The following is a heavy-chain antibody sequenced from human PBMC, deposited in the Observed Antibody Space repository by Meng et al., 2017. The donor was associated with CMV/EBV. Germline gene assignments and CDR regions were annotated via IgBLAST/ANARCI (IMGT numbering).Heavy chain of an antibody. CDR1: GGSISSYY. J-gene: IGHJ4*02. Sequence: QLQESGPGMVKPSETLSLTCTVSGGSISSYYWSWIRQPPGKGLEWIGYIYYSGSTNYNPSLKSRVTISVDTSKNQFSLKLSSVTAADTAVYYCAKVPESTLVATRLDYWGQGTLVTVSS. D-gene: IGHD5-12*01. V-gene: IGHV4-59*01. CDR3: AKVPESTLVATRLDY. CDR2: IYYSGST.